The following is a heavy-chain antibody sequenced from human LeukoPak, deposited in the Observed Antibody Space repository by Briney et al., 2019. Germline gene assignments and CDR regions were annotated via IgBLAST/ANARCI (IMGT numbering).Heavy chain of an antibody. CDR3: AKGGSSGRPYFFDY. D-gene: IGHD3-10*01. CDR1: GFTVSSNY. J-gene: IGHJ4*02. Sequence: GGSLRLSCAASGFTVSSNYMSWVRQAPGKGLEWVSTIVGSGGTTYYADSVKGRFTISRDNSKTTLYLEMNSLRAEDAAVYYCAKGGSSGRPYFFDYWGQGSLVAVSS. V-gene: IGHV3-23*01. CDR2: IVGSGGTT.